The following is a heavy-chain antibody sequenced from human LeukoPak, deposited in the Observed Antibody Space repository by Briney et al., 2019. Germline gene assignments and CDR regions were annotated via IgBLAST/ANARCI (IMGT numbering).Heavy chain of an antibody. Sequence: GASVEVSCKASGYTFTGYYMHWVRQAPGQGLEWMGWINPNSGGTNYAQKFQGRVTMTRDTSISTAYMELSRLRSDDTAVYYCARDLGPKYYDFWSGYLVYWGQGTLVAVSS. CDR3: ARDLGPKYYDFWSGYLVY. CDR2: INPNSGGT. CDR1: GYTFTGYY. D-gene: IGHD3-3*01. V-gene: IGHV1-2*02. J-gene: IGHJ4*02.